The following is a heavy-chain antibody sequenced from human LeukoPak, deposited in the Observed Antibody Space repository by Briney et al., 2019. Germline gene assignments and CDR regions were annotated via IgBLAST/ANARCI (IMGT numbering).Heavy chain of an antibody. Sequence: GGSLRLSCAASGITFSSYGMSWVRQAPGKGLEWVSSISSTGGTTYYADSVKGRFTISRDSAKNSLYLQMNSLRAEDTAVYYCARESSGFDPWGQGTLVTVSS. CDR3: ARESSGFDP. V-gene: IGHV3-23*01. CDR1: GITFSSYG. D-gene: IGHD1-26*01. J-gene: IGHJ5*02. CDR2: ISSTGGTT.